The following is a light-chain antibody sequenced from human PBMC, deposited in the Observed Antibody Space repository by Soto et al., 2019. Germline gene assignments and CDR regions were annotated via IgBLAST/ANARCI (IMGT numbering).Light chain of an antibody. Sequence: EIVLTQSPGTLSLCPGERATLSCRASQRVSSSYLAWYQLKPGQAPRLLIYGASSRATGIPDRFSGSGSGTDFTLTISRLEPEDFAVYYCQQYGNSRAFGQGTKVEIK. V-gene: IGKV3-20*01. CDR1: QRVSSSY. CDR2: GAS. CDR3: QQYGNSRA. J-gene: IGKJ1*01.